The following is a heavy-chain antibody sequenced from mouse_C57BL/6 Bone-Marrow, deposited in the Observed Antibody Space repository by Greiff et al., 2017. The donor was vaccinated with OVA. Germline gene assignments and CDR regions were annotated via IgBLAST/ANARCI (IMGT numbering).Heavy chain of an antibody. J-gene: IGHJ3*01. CDR2: IYPRSGNT. CDR1: GYTFTSSG. D-gene: IGHD2-1*01. CDR3: ARRGLYYGPLRGAWFAY. Sequence: QVQLQQSGAELARPGASVKLSCKASGYTFTSSGISWVKQRTGQGLEWIGEIYPRSGNTYYNEKFKGKATLTADKSYSTAYMELRSLTSADSAVYFCARRGLYYGPLRGAWFAYWGQGTLVTVSA. V-gene: IGHV1-81*01.